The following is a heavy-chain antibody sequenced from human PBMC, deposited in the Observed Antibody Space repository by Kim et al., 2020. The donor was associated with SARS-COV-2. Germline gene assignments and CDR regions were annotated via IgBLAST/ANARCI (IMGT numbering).Heavy chain of an antibody. D-gene: IGHD6-13*01. CDR3: ARSAVSSRGGYAFDI. Sequence: GSRKGRFTISRENAKNSLYLQMNSLRAGDTAVYYCARSAVSSRGGYAFDIWGQGTMVTVSS. J-gene: IGHJ3*02. V-gene: IGHV3-13*01.